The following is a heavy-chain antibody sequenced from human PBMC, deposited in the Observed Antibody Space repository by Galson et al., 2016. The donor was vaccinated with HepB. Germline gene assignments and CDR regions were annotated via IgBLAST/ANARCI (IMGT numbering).Heavy chain of an antibody. D-gene: IGHD2-15*01. J-gene: IGHJ4*02. Sequence: SVKVSCKASGYTFTSCSMHWVRQAPGQGPEWMGIIHPSGGYTRYAQNFQGRVTMTRDTSTSTVYMELSRLKSEYTAMYYHARDNTRWSFDSWDQGTLVTISS. V-gene: IGHV1-46*01. CDR3: ARDNTRWSFDS. CDR2: IHPSGGYT. CDR1: GYTFTSCS.